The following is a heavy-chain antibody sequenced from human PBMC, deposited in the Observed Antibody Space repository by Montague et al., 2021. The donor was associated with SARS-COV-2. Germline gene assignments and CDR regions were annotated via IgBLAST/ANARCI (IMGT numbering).Heavy chain of an antibody. CDR1: GFTFSSSA. Sequence: SLRLSCAASGFTFSSSALSWVRQALGKGLEWVSNIYGATGRTFYADSVKGRFTMSRENSKNTLYLQMNSLRVDDTAVYYCAKVDSVFPWGQGTLVTVSS. D-gene: IGHD3/OR15-3a*01. V-gene: IGHV3-23*03. CDR3: AKVDSVFP. CDR2: IYGATGRT. J-gene: IGHJ4*02.